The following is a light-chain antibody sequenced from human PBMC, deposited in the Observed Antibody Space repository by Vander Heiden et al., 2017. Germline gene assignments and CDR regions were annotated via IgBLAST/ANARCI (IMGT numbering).Light chain of an antibody. CDR2: VAS. J-gene: IGKJ2*01. Sequence: EIVMTQFPATLSVSPGERATLSCRASQSVSSNLAWYQQKPGHAPRLLIYVASTRATCIPARFSGGGSGTEFTLTISSLQSEDFSVYYYQQYNNWPSSTFGQGTKLEIK. V-gene: IGKV3-15*01. CDR3: QQYNNWPSST. CDR1: QSVSSN.